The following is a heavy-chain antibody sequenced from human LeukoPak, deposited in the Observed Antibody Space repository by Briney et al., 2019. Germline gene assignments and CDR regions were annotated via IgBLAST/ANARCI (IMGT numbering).Heavy chain of an antibody. CDR2: INTNTGNP. CDR3: ARANYYDSRFDY. V-gene: IGHV7-4-1*02. D-gene: IGHD3-22*01. CDR1: GYTFTNYG. J-gene: IGHJ4*02. Sequence: ASVKVSCKASGYTFTNYGISWVRQAPGQGPEWMGWINTNTGNPTYAQGFTGRFVFSLDTPVSTAYLQISSLKAEDTAVYYCARANYYDSRFDYWGQGTLVTVSS.